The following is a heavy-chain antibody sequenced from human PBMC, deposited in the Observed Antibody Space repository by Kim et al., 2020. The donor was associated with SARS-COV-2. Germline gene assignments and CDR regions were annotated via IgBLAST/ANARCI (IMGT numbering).Heavy chain of an antibody. D-gene: IGHD1-26*01. Sequence: SETLSLTCTVSGASISTYYWNWIRQPPGKGLEWIGYVYYSGSTNSNPSLKSRVTMSLDTSKNHFSLKLRSVTAADTAVYYCARVGAASDPYNWFDPWGQGTLVTVS. CDR1: GASISTYY. CDR2: VYYSGST. CDR3: ARVGAASDPYNWFDP. J-gene: IGHJ5*02. V-gene: IGHV4-59*13.